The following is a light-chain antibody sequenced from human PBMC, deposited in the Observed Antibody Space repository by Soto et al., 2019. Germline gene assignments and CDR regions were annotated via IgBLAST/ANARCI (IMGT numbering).Light chain of an antibody. CDR3: QQYYSIPFT. V-gene: IGKV4-1*01. Sequence: DFVMTQAPDSLAVSLGERATINCKSSQSVLYNSNNKNHLGWFQQKPGHPPKLLIYGASFRPSGVPDRFSGSGSGIDFTLTISSLQAEDVAVYYCQQYYSIPFTFGQGTKVDIK. J-gene: IGKJ2*01. CDR2: GAS. CDR1: QSVLYNSNNKNH.